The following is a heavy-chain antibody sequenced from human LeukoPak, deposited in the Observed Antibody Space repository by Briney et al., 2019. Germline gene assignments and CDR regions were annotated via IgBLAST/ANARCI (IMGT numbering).Heavy chain of an antibody. J-gene: IGHJ4*02. CDR2: ISYDGSNK. CDR1: GFTFSSYG. Sequence: GRSLRLSCAASGFTFSSYGMHWVRQAPGKGLEWVAVISYDGSNKYYADSVKGRFTISRDNSKNTLYLQMNSLRAEDTAAYYCAKSGSSGWYGDYWGQGTLVTVSS. V-gene: IGHV3-30*18. CDR3: AKSGSSGWYGDY. D-gene: IGHD6-19*01.